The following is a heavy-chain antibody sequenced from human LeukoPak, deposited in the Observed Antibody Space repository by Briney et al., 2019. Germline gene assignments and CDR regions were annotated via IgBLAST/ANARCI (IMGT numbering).Heavy chain of an antibody. CDR2: INPSGGST. J-gene: IGHJ6*02. V-gene: IGHV1-46*01. D-gene: IGHD5-18*01. Sequence: GASVKVSCKASGYTFTSYYMHWVRQAPGQGLEWMGIINPSGGSTSYAQKFQGRVTMTRDTSTSTVYMELSSLRSEDTAVYYCARDPRVFYSYDYYYYYGMDVWGQGTTVTVSS. CDR1: GYTFTSYY. CDR3: ARDPRVFYSYDYYYYYGMDV.